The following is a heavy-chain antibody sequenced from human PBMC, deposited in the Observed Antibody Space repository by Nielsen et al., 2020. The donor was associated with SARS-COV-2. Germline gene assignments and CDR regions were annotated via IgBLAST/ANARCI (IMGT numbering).Heavy chain of an antibody. D-gene: IGHD6-19*01. V-gene: IGHV4-59*13. CDR2: IYYSGST. CDR1: GGSINSYY. Sequence: SETLSLTCTVSGGSINSYYWSWIRQPPGKGLEWIGYIYYSGSTNYNPSLKSRVTISVDTSKNQFSLKLSSVTAADTAVYFCARTPSSGWLNFDHWGQGTLVTVSS. CDR3: ARTPSSGWLNFDH. J-gene: IGHJ4*02.